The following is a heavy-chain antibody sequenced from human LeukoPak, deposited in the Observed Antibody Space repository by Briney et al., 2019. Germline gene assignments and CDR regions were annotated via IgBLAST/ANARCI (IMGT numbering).Heavy chain of an antibody. CDR1: GFRFTIFD. Sequence: GGSLRLSCAASGFRFTIFDMHWVRQAPGKGLTWVAAISFDGSTKKYADSVKGRFTISRDDSKNTLFLQMNNLKTDDSAIYYCAKETYYDFWSGYPFDYWGQGTLVTVSS. V-gene: IGHV3-30*18. CDR3: AKETYYDFWSGYPFDY. J-gene: IGHJ4*02. CDR2: ISFDGSTK. D-gene: IGHD3-3*01.